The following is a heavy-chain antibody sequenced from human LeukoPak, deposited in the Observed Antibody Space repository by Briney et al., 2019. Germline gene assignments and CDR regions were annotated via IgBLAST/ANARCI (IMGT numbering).Heavy chain of an antibody. V-gene: IGHV1-69*04. Sequence: ASVKVSCKASGGTFSSYAISWVRQAPGQGLEWMGRIIPILGIANYAQKFQGRVTITADKSTSTAYMELSSLRSEDTAVYYCARRMAAAQDMNWFDPWGQGTTVTVSS. D-gene: IGHD6-6*01. CDR1: GGTFSSYA. CDR3: ARRMAAAQDMNWFDP. CDR2: IIPILGIA. J-gene: IGHJ5*01.